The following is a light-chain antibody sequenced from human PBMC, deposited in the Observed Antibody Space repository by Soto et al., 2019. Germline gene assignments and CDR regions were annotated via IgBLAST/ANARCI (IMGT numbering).Light chain of an antibody. CDR2: DVT. CDR1: SSDIGGYNY. J-gene: IGLJ3*02. V-gene: IGLV2-14*03. Sequence: QSALTQPASVSGSPGQSITIFCTGTSSDIGGYNYVSWYQQRPGKPPKLMIYDVTNRPSGVSNRFSGSKSGSTASLTISGLQAEDEGDYYCSSYTSRNTMVFGGGTKVTVL. CDR3: SSYTSRNTMV.